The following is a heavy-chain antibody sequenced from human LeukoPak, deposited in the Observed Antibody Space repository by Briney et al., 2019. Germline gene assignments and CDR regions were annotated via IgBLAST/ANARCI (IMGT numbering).Heavy chain of an antibody. CDR2: IKSKTDGGTT. CDR3: TTGEMDFWSGYAFDY. D-gene: IGHD3-3*01. V-gene: IGHV3-15*01. J-gene: IGHJ4*02. CDR1: GFTFSSYA. Sequence: GGSLRLSCAASGFTFSSYAMSWVRQAPGKGLEWVGRIKSKTDGGTTDYAAPVKGRFTISRDDSKNTLYLQMNSLKTEDTAVYYCTTGEMDFWSGYAFDYWGQGTLVTVSS.